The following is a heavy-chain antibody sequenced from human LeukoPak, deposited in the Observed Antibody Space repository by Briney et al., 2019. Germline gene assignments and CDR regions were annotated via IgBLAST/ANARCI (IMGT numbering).Heavy chain of an antibody. D-gene: IGHD6-6*01. CDR2: IYSGGTT. CDR1: GFTVSSNY. J-gene: IGHJ1*01. V-gene: IGHV3-66*01. Sequence: GGSLRLSCAASGFTVSSNYISWVRQAPGKGLEWVSLIYSGGTTYFADSVKGRFTISRDNSKNTQYLQMNSLRAEDTAVYYCAKVEYSSNIPQHWGQGTLVTVSS. CDR3: AKVEYSSNIPQH.